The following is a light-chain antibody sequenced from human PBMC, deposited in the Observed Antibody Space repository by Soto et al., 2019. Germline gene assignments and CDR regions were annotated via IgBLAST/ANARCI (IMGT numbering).Light chain of an antibody. CDR2: EGS. CDR1: SGDVGSYNL. J-gene: IGLJ1*01. V-gene: IGLV2-23*01. Sequence: QSVLTQPASVSGSPGQSITISCTGTSGDVGSYNLVSWYQQHPGEAPKLMIYEGSKRPSGVSNRFSGSKSGNTASLTISGLQAEDEADYYCCSYAGSSTYVFGTGTKVTVL. CDR3: CSYAGSSTYV.